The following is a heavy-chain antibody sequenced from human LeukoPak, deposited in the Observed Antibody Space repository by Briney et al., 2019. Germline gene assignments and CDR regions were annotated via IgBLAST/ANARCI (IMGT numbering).Heavy chain of an antibody. J-gene: IGHJ4*02. D-gene: IGHD2-15*01. CDR2: INPNSGGT. Sequence: ASVKVSRKASGYTFTGYYMHWVRQAPGQGLEWMGWINPNSGGTNYVQKFQGWVTMTRDTSISTAYMELSRLRSDDTAVYYCARTRVAATRELGYWGQGTLVTVSS. CDR1: GYTFTGYY. V-gene: IGHV1-2*04. CDR3: ARTRVAATRELGY.